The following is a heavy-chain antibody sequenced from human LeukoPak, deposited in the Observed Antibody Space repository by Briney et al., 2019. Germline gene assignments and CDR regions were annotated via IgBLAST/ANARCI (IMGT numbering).Heavy chain of an antibody. CDR1: GGSFSGYY. CDR2: INHSGST. V-gene: IGHV4-34*01. J-gene: IGHJ6*03. Sequence: SETLSLTCAVYGGSFSGYYWSWIRQPPGKGLEWIGEINHSGSTNYNPSLKSRVTISVDTSKNQFSLKLSSVTAADTAVYYCARGLKGQLARYYYYMDVWGKGTTVTVSS. D-gene: IGHD6-6*01. CDR3: ARGLKGQLARYYYYMDV.